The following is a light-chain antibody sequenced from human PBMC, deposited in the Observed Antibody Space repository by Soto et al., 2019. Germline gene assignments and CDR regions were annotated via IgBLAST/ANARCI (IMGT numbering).Light chain of an antibody. CDR1: QSVSSY. J-gene: IGKJ4*01. V-gene: IGKV3-11*01. CDR3: QQRSNWPPVT. CDR2: DAS. Sequence: EIVLTQSPATLSLSPGERATLSCRASQSVSSYLAWYQQKPGQAPRLLIYDASNRATGIPARFSGSGSGTDFTXTISSLEPEDFAIYYCQQRSNWPPVTFGGGTKVEIK.